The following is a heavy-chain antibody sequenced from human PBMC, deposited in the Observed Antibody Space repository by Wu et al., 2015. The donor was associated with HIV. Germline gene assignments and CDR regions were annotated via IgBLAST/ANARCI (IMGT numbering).Heavy chain of an antibody. CDR2: LNPSGGRR. CDR1: GGTFSYYG. V-gene: IGHV1-46*01. J-gene: IGHJ6*04. D-gene: IGHD3-16*01. Sequence: QVQLVQSGAEVKKPGASVKVSCKVSGGTFSYYGISWVRQALGQGLEWVGTLNPSGGRRRNALKFRDRISMTRDMSTTTFYMELRRLTSEDTAIYYCGREQYGTVSGLSMDVWGKGTKVIVFS. CDR3: GREQYGTVSGLSMDV.